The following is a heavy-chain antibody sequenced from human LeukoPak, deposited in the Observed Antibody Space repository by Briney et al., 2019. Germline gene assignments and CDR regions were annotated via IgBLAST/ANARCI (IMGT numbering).Heavy chain of an antibody. D-gene: IGHD3-10*01. Sequence: GGSLRLSCAASGFTFSSYAMSWVRQAPGKGLEWVSAISGSGGSTYYADSVKGRFTISRDNSKNTLYLQMNSLRAEDTAVYYCAKQPYYYGAGSMGDWFDPWGQGTLVTVSS. CDR3: AKQPYYYGAGSMGDWFDP. CDR1: GFTFSSYA. V-gene: IGHV3-23*01. CDR2: ISGSGGST. J-gene: IGHJ5*02.